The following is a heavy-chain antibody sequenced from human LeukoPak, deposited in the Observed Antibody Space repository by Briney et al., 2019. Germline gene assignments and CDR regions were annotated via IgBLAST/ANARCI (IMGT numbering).Heavy chain of an antibody. D-gene: IGHD3-10*01. CDR1: GFTFSSYA. CDR2: ISYDGNNK. CDR3: ARAGGFGYYFDY. Sequence: GGSLRLSCAASGFTFSSYAMSWVRQAPGKGLEWVAVISYDGNNKYYADSVKGRFTISRDNSKNTLYLQMNSLRAEDTAMYYCARAGGFGYYFDYWGQGTLVTVSS. V-gene: IGHV3-30-3*01. J-gene: IGHJ4*02.